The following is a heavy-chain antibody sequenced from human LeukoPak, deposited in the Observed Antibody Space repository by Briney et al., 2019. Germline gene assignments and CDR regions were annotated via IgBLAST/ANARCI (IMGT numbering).Heavy chain of an antibody. CDR1: GFTFSGFA. CDR3: TGNYYGSGSYADFDY. Sequence: GGSLSLSGAASGFTFSGFALHWVPQAPGKGRKGFGRIRSTANGYATAYAASVKGRFTISRDDSKNTAYLQMDSLKTEDTAVYYCTGNYYGSGSYADFDYWGQGTLVTVSS. V-gene: IGHV3-73*01. CDR2: IRSTANGYAT. J-gene: IGHJ4*02. D-gene: IGHD3-10*01.